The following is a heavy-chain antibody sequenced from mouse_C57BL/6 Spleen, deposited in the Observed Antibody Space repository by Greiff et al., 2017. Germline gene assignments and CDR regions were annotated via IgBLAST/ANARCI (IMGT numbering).Heavy chain of an antibody. V-gene: IGHV3-6*01. D-gene: IGHD2-4*01. CDR2: ISYDGSN. CDR3: ASPYYYDYDGYAMDY. J-gene: IGHJ4*01. Sequence: DVKLQESGPGLVKPSQSLSLTCSVTGYSITSGYYWNWIRQFPGNKLEWMGYISYDGSNNYNPSLKNRISITRDTSKNQFFLKLNSVTTEDTATYYCASPYYYDYDGYAMDYWGQGTSVTVSS. CDR1: GYSITSGYY.